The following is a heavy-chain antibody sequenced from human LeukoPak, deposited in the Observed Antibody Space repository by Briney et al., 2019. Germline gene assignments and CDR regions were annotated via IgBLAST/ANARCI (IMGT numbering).Heavy chain of an antibody. CDR1: GFTFSSHN. CDR3: AKVGGYSNYNSWFDA. CDR2: VWVDGSNT. J-gene: IGHJ5*02. D-gene: IGHD4-11*01. V-gene: IGHV3-33*06. Sequence: GGSLRLSCEPSGFTFSSHNMHWVRQAAGRGPEWVAHVWVDGSNTNYADSVKGRFTISRDNSKNTLYLQMNSLRAEDTAVYYCAKVGGYSNYNSWFDAWGQGTLVTVCS.